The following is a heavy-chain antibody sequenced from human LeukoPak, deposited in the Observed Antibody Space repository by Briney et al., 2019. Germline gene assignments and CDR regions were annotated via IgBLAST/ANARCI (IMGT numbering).Heavy chain of an antibody. V-gene: IGHV1-2*02. CDR3: ARGPSHGAFDI. CDR2: INPNSGDT. Sequence: GASVKVSCKASGYTFTDYYMHWVRQAPGRGLEWIGWINPNSGDTSYAQKFQGRVTMTRDTSISTAYMELSTLRSDDTAVYYCARGPSHGAFDIWGQGTMVTVSS. J-gene: IGHJ3*02. CDR1: GYTFTDYY.